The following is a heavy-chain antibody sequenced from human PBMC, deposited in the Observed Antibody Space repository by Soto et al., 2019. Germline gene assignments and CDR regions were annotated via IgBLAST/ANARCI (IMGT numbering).Heavy chain of an antibody. J-gene: IGHJ3*02. CDR2: ISYDGSNK. CDR3: AKVSIGGGDAFDI. D-gene: IGHD1-26*01. Sequence: PGGSLRLSCAASGFTFSSYGMHWVRQAPGKGLEWVAVISYDGSNKYYAASVKGRFPISRDISKTPLYLQMNTLRVEDRAVYYCAKVSIGGGDAFDIWGQGTMVTVSS. CDR1: GFTFSSYG. V-gene: IGHV3-30*18.